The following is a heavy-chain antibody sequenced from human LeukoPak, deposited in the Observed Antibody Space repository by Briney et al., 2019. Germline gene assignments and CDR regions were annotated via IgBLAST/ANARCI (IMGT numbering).Heavy chain of an antibody. CDR3: ARTVGAKTPYFQH. CDR1: GYTFTGYY. CDR2: INPSGGGT. J-gene: IGHJ1*01. V-gene: IGHV1-46*03. Sequence: ASVKVSCKASGYTFTGYYMHWVRQAPGQGLEWMGRINPSGGGTTYAQKFQGRVTMTRDTSTSTVYMELSSLGSEDTAVYYCARTVGAKTPYFQHWGQGTLVTVSS. D-gene: IGHD1-26*01.